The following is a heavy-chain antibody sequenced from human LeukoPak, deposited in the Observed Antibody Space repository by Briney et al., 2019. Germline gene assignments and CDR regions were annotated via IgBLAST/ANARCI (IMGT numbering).Heavy chain of an antibody. V-gene: IGHV3-48*01. Sequence: PGGSLRLSCAASGFTFSSYSMNWVRQAPGKGLEWVSYISSSSSTIYYADSVKGRFTISRDNAKNSLYLQMNSLRAEDTAVYYCARAPRYGSGSLGFDYWGQGTLVTVSS. CDR2: ISSSSSTI. CDR3: ARAPRYGSGSLGFDY. CDR1: GFTFSSYS. J-gene: IGHJ4*02. D-gene: IGHD3-10*01.